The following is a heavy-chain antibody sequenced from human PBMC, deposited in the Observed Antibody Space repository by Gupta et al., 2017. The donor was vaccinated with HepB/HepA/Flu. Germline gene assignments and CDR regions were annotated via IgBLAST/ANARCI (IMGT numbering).Heavy chain of an antibody. V-gene: IGHV4-31*03. CDR1: GGPISSGTYY. CDR2: IEHSGST. J-gene: IGHJ4*02. Sequence: QVQLQESGPGVVKPSQTLSLTCSVSGGPISSGTYYWTWIRQHPGKGLEWIGYIEHSGSTYYNPSLQSRIIISVDTSENQFSLKLTSVTSADTAVYYCAREPVSCSGGSCNSFGIDYWGKGILVTVSS. D-gene: IGHD2-15*01. CDR3: AREPVSCSGGSCNSFGIDY.